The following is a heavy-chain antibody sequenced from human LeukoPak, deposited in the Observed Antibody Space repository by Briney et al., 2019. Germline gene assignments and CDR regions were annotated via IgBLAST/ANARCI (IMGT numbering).Heavy chain of an antibody. CDR1: GGSISSYY. J-gene: IGHJ6*03. CDR2: IYYSGST. CDR3: ARSLPDYYGSGNSYYYYMDV. D-gene: IGHD3-10*01. Sequence: SETLSLTCTVSGGSISSYYWSWIRQPPGKGLEWSGYIYYSGSTNYNPSLKSRVTISVDTSKNQFSLKLSSVTAADTAVYYCARSLPDYYGSGNSYYYYMDVWGKGTTVTVSS. V-gene: IGHV4-59*01.